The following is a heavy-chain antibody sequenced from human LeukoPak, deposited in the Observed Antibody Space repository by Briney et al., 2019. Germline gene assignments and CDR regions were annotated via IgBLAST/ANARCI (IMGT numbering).Heavy chain of an antibody. V-gene: IGHV1-69*04. D-gene: IGHD5-24*01. CDR2: IIPILGIA. CDR1: GGTFSSYA. J-gene: IGHJ4*02. Sequence: GASVKVSCKASGGTFSSYAISWVRQAPGQGLEWMGRIIPILGIANYAQKFQGRVTITADKSTSTAYMELSSLRSEDTAVYYCARDGEMTTKLYYFDCWGQGTLVTVSS. CDR3: ARDGEMTTKLYYFDC.